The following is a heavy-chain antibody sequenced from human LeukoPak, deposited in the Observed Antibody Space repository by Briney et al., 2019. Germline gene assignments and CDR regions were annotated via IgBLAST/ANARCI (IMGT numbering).Heavy chain of an antibody. CDR2: IIPILGIA. J-gene: IGHJ4*02. D-gene: IGHD3-22*01. Sequence: GASVKVSCRASGGTFSSYAISWVRQAPGQGLEWMGRIIPILGIANYAQKFQGRVTITADKSTSTAYMELSSLRSEDTAVYYCARDLGQLYYYDSSDDYWGQGTLVTVSS. CDR1: GGTFSSYA. CDR3: ARDLGQLYYYDSSDDY. V-gene: IGHV1-69*04.